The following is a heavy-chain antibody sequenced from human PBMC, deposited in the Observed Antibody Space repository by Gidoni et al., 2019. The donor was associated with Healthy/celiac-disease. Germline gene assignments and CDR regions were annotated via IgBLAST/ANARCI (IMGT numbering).Heavy chain of an antibody. CDR3: AREGGPYNWNYDSPEPNWFDP. D-gene: IGHD1-7*01. CDR2: IIPIFGTA. J-gene: IGHJ5*02. V-gene: IGHV1-69*01. Sequence: QVQLVQSGAEVKKPGSSVKVSCKASGGTFSSYAISWVRQAPGQGLEWMGGIIPIFGTANYAQKFQGRVTITADESTSTAYMELSSLRSEDTAVYYCAREGGPYNWNYDSPEPNWFDPWGQGTLVTVSS. CDR1: GGTFSSYA.